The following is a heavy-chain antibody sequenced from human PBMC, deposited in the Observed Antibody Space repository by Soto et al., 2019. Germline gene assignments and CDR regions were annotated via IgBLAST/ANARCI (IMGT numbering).Heavy chain of an antibody. Sequence: PSQTLSLTCAISGDSVSSNSVVWNWIRQSPSRGLEWLGRTYYRSKWFYEYAESVRSRIAINPDTSKNQFSLQLNPVTPEDTAVYYCAREYYSLDVWGQGTTVTVS. CDR1: GDSVSSNSVV. D-gene: IGHD3-10*01. V-gene: IGHV6-1*01. CDR3: AREYYSLDV. CDR2: TYYRSKWFY. J-gene: IGHJ6*02.